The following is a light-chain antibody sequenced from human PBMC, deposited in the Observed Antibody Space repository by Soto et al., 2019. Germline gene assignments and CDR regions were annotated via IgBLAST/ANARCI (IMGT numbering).Light chain of an antibody. CDR1: QGIRND. CDR2: AAS. J-gene: IGKJ4*01. Sequence: DIQMTQSPSSLSASVEDRVTITCRASQGIRNDLGWFQQKPGKAPKRLIFAASNLESGVPSRFSGSGSGTEFTLTISSLQAEDVATYYCQKCGVAPFTFGGGTKVEI. V-gene: IGKV1-17*01. CDR3: QKCGVAPFT.